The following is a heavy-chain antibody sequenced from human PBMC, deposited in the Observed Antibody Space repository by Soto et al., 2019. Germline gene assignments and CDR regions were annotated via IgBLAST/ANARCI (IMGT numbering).Heavy chain of an antibody. D-gene: IGHD1-20*01. CDR3: ASVNSALVYYGMDV. V-gene: IGHV1-69*13. Sequence: SVKVSCKASGGTFSSYAISWVRQAPGQGLEWMGGIIPIFGTANYAQKFQGRVTITADESTSTAYMELSSLRSEDTAVYYCASVNSALVYYGMDVWGQGTTVTVSS. CDR1: GGTFSSYA. CDR2: IIPIFGTA. J-gene: IGHJ6*02.